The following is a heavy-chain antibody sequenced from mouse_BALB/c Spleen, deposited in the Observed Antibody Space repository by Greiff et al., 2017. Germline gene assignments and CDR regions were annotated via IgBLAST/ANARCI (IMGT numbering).Heavy chain of an antibody. CDR1: GFTFSSYA. D-gene: IGHD2-3*01. CDR3: ARSSDGNYAMDY. CDR2: ISSGGSYT. V-gene: IGHV5-9-4*01. J-gene: IGHJ4*01. Sequence: EVHLVESGGGLVKPGGSLKLSCAASGFTFSSYAMSWVRQSPDKRLEWVAEISSGGSYTYYPDTVTGRFTSSRDNAKNTLYLEMSSLRSEDTAMYYCARSSDGNYAMDYWGQGTSVTVAS.